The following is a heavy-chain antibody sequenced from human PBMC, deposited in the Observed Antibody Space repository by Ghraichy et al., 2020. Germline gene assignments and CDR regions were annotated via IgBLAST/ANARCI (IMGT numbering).Heavy chain of an antibody. J-gene: IGHJ4*02. V-gene: IGHV3-21*01. D-gene: IGHD2-15*01. CDR3: ARDPYCSGGSCYSGFDY. CDR2: ISSSSSYI. CDR1: GFTFSSYS. Sequence: GESLNISCAAYGFTFSSYSMNWVRQAPGKGLEWVSSISSSSSYIYYADSVKGRFTISRDNAKNSLYLQMNSLRAEDTAVYYCARDPYCSGGSCYSGFDYWGQGTLVTVSS.